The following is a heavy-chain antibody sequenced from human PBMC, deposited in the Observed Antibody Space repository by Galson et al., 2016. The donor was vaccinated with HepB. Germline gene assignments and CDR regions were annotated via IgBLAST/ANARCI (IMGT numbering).Heavy chain of an antibody. D-gene: IGHD2-21*01. J-gene: IGHJ5*02. V-gene: IGHV3-21*05. CDR1: GFTFSLYS. Sequence: SLRLSCAASGFTFSLYSMNWVRQAPGKGLEWIAFIRSRTNDTEYADSVKGRFTISRDNAKNSLYLQMSLLRAEDTAVYYCARPHIDGYMLDLWGQGTLVSVSS. CDR2: IRSRTNDT. CDR3: ARPHIDGYMLDL.